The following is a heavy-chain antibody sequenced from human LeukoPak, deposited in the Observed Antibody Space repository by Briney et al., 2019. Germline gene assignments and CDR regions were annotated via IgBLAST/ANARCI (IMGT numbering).Heavy chain of an antibody. Sequence: GASETLSLTSSGYTFTSYDINWVRHATGQGLEWMGWMNANSGNTGYAQKFQGRVTMTRNNSISTAYMELSSLRSEDTAVYYCARARRVTAIQVDFQHWGQGTLVTVSS. CDR3: ARARRVTAIQVDFQH. J-gene: IGHJ1*01. V-gene: IGHV1-8*01. D-gene: IGHD2-21*02. CDR1: GYTFTSYD. CDR2: MNANSGNT.